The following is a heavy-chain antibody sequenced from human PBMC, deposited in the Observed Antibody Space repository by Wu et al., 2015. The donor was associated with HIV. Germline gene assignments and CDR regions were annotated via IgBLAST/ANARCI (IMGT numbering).Heavy chain of an antibody. CDR1: GYTFTDYF. CDR3: ARDELFRVDDAFDM. D-gene: IGHD3-10*01. Sequence: QVHLVQSGAEVKKPGASVKVSCKASGYTFTDYFIHWVRQAPGQGFEWMGWTNLNTGDTKYSPKFQGRVTMTRDTSISTAYIELSGLTSDDTAVYYCARDELFRVDDAFDMWAKGHWSPSLQ. CDR2: TNLNTGDT. J-gene: IGHJ3*02. V-gene: IGHV1-2*02.